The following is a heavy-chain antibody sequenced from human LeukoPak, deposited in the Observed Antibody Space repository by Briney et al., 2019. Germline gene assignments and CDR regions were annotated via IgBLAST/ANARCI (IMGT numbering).Heavy chain of an antibody. CDR1: GFTFSGSA. CDR2: IRSKSNSYAT. J-gene: IGHJ4*02. Sequence: LPGGSLRLSCAASGFTFSGSAMHWVRQASGKGLEWVGRIRSKSNSYATAYAASVKGRFTISRDDSKNTAYLQMNSLKTEDTAVYYCTSDTSGYYVLFSYWGQGTLVTVSS. V-gene: IGHV3-73*01. CDR3: TSDTSGYYVLFSY. D-gene: IGHD3-22*01.